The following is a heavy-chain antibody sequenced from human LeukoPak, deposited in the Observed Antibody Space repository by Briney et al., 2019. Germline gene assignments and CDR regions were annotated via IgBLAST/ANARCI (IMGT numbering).Heavy chain of an antibody. Sequence: PSETLSLTCTVSGVSISRHYWSWIRQPAGRGLEWIGRILTSGTTNYNPSLRSRLSMSVDTSKNQFSLRLSSVTAADTAVYFCARESEEPGVTLFDYWGQGTLVTVSS. CDR2: ILTSGTT. CDR3: ARESEEPGVTLFDY. J-gene: IGHJ4*02. CDR1: GVSISRHY. D-gene: IGHD3-10*01. V-gene: IGHV4-4*07.